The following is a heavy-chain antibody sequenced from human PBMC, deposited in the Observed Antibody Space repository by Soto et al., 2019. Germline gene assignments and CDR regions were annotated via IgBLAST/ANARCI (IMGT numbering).Heavy chain of an antibody. V-gene: IGHV3-11*01. D-gene: IGHD3-10*01. J-gene: IGHJ4*02. CDR3: ARVGDMVYKD. CDR2: ISSSGTTI. CDR1: GFTFSDHY. Sequence: QVQLVESGGGLVKPGGSLRLSCAASGFTFSDHYMTWIRQAPGKGLEWLSYISSSGTTIYYAESVRGRFTISRDNAKNSLYLQMNSLRVDDSAVYYCARVGDMVYKDWGQGTLVTVSP.